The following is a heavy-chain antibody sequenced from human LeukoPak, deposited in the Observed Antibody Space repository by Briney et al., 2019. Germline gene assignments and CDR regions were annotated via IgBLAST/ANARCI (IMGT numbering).Heavy chain of an antibody. V-gene: IGHV4-39*01. J-gene: IGHJ4*02. CDR1: GGSISSSSYY. CDR3: ARGPYSSNHFDY. CDR2: IYYSGST. D-gene: IGHD6-13*01. Sequence: SETLSLTCTVSGGSISSSSYYWGWIRQPPGKGLEWIGSIYYSGSTYYNPSLKSRVTISVDTSKNQFSLKLSSVTAADRAVYYCARGPYSSNHFDYWGQGTLVTVSS.